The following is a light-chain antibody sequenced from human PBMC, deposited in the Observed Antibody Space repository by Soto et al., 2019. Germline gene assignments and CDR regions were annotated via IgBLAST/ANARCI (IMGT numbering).Light chain of an antibody. V-gene: IGLV1-51*02. CDR1: TSNIGIND. CDR2: ENN. CDR3: GAWDTSLNGGV. Sequence: QSVLTQPPSVSAAPGQDVTISCSGSTSNIGINDVAWYQQLPGTAPKLLLYENNKRPSGIPDRFSGSKSGTSATLGITGLQTGDEADYYCGAWDTSLNGGVFGGGTKLTVL. J-gene: IGLJ2*01.